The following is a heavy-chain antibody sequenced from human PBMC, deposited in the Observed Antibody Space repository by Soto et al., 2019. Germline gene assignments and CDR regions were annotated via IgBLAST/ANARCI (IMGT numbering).Heavy chain of an antibody. CDR1: GFTFSSYS. V-gene: IGHV3-21*01. Sequence: EVQLMESGGGLVKPGGSLRLSCAASGFTFSSYSMNWVRQAPGKGLEWVSSISSSSSYIYYADSVKGRFTISRDNAKNSLYLQMISLRAEDTAVYYCARDPTGYYDSSGYLDWGQGTLVTVSS. D-gene: IGHD3-22*01. CDR2: ISSSSSYI. J-gene: IGHJ4*02. CDR3: ARDPTGYYDSSGYLD.